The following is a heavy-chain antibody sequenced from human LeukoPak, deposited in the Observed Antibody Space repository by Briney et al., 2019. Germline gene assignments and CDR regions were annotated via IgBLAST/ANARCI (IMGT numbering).Heavy chain of an antibody. CDR1: GGSFSGYY. Sequence: SETLSLTCAVYGGSFSGYYWSWIRQPPGKGLEWIGEINHSGSTNYNPSLKSRVTISVDTSKNQFSLKLSSVTAADTAVYYCARGIVVVAATSGKVAPPYFGYWGQGTLVTVSS. V-gene: IGHV4-34*01. D-gene: IGHD2-15*01. J-gene: IGHJ4*02. CDR2: INHSGST. CDR3: ARGIVVVAATSGKVAPPYFGY.